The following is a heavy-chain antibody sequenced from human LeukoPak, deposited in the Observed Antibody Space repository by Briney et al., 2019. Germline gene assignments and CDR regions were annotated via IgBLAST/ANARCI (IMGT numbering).Heavy chain of an antibody. D-gene: IGHD6-13*01. CDR2: ISWDGGST. CDR3: ASNGADSSSWYAFDI. J-gene: IGHJ3*02. Sequence: GGSLRLSCAASGFTFDDYAMHWVRQAPGKGLEWVSLISWDGGSTYYAGSVKGRFTISRDNAKNSLYLQMNSLRAEDTAVHYCASNGADSSSWYAFDIWGQGTMVTVSS. V-gene: IGHV3-43D*03. CDR1: GFTFDDYA.